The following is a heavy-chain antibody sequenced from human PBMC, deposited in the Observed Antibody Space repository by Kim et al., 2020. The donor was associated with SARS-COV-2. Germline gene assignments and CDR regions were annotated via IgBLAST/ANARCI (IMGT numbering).Heavy chain of an antibody. Sequence: GGSLRLSCTASGLTFNKFWMYWVRQGPGEGLVWVSRIDPNGSRTIYADAVKGRFTISRDNAKNTLYMQMDGLRVDDTAVYYCVRGLSGNGDYWGRGILVTVSS. V-gene: IGHV3-74*01. CDR1: GLTFNKFW. J-gene: IGHJ4*02. CDR2: IDPNGSRT. D-gene: IGHD3-10*01. CDR3: VRGLSGNGDY.